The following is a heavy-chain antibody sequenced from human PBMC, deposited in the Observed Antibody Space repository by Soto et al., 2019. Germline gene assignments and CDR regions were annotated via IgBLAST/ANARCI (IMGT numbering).Heavy chain of an antibody. Sequence: GASVKVSCKASGGTFSSYAISWVRQAPGQGLEWMGGIIPIFGTANYAQKFQGRVTVTADESTSTAYMELSSLRSEDTAVYYCARGSRIITVVTPRDYYYYYGMDVWGQGTTVTVSS. J-gene: IGHJ6*02. CDR1: GGTFSSYA. V-gene: IGHV1-69*13. CDR2: IIPIFGTA. D-gene: IGHD3-16*01. CDR3: ARGSRIITVVTPRDYYYYYGMDV.